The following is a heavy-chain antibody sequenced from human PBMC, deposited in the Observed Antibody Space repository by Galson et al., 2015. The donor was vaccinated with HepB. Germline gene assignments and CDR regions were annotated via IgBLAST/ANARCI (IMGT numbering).Heavy chain of an antibody. CDR1: GGTFSSYT. V-gene: IGHV1-69*04. Sequence: SVKVSCKASGGTFSSYTISWVRQAPGQGLEWMGRIIPILGIANYAQKFQGRVTITADKSTSTAYMELSSLRSEDTAVYYCARDPVAVGSSWSSTSYYYYGMDVWGQGTTVTVSS. CDR2: IIPILGIA. D-gene: IGHD6-13*01. J-gene: IGHJ6*02. CDR3: ARDPVAVGSSWSSTSYYYYGMDV.